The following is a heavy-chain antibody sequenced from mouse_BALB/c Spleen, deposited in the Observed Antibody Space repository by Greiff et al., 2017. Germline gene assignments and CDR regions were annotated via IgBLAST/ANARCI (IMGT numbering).Heavy chain of an antibody. CDR1: GYTFTSYY. V-gene: IGHV1S81*02. Sequence: QVQLQQSGAELVKPGASVKLSCKASGYTFTSYYMYWVKQRPGQDLEWIGEINPSNGGTNFNEKFKSKATLTVDKSSSTAYMQLSSLTSEDSAVYYCTRGSYARFAYWGQGTLVTVSA. CDR3: TRGSYARFAY. CDR2: INPSNGGT. J-gene: IGHJ3*01. D-gene: IGHD2-12*01.